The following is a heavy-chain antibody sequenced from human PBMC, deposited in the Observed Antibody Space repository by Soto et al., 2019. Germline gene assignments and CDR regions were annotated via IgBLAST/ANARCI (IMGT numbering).Heavy chain of an antibody. J-gene: IGHJ4*02. CDR3: AKDRALCSGGSCYPGLFDF. Sequence: GGSLRLSCTASGFTFGSYAMHWVRQAPGKGLEWVASISYDGSDKYDADSVKGRFTISRDNSKNTLYLQMNSLRPEDTALYFCAKDRALCSGGSCYPGLFDFWGQGTLVTVSS. D-gene: IGHD2-15*01. V-gene: IGHV3-30*04. CDR2: ISYDGSDK. CDR1: GFTFGSYA.